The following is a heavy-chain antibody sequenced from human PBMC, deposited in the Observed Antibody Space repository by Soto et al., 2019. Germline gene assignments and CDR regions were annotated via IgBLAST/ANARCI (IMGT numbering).Heavy chain of an antibody. Sequence: PGGSLRLSCAASGFPFSPYTMHWVRQAPGQGLEWVAVISYDGTNQYYADPVKGRFIISRDNSNNTLSLQMHSLKSEDTAVYFCARGAIVGVNDVFDVWGQGTMVTVSS. J-gene: IGHJ3*01. CDR3: ARGAIVGVNDVFDV. CDR2: ISYDGTNQ. D-gene: IGHD1-26*01. CDR1: GFPFSPYT. V-gene: IGHV3-30*14.